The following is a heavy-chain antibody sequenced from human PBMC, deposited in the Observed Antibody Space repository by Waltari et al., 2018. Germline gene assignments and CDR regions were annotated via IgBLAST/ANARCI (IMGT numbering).Heavy chain of an antibody. CDR3: ARAVEDTMITN. D-gene: IGHD3-22*01. Sequence: QVQLQESGPGLVKPSQTLSLTCTVSGGSISSGDYYWSWIRQPPGKGLEWIGYVFYSGSTYYNPSLKSRVTISVDRSKNQFSLKLSSVTAADTAVYYCARAVEDTMITNWGQGTLVTVSS. J-gene: IGHJ4*02. CDR2: VFYSGST. CDR1: GGSISSGDYY. V-gene: IGHV4-30-4*01.